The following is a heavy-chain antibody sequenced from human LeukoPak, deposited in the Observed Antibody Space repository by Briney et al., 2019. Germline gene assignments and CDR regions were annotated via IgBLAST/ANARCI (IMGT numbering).Heavy chain of an antibody. J-gene: IGHJ4*02. CDR1: GFTFSSNS. CDR3: AKISWDGRGTFD. D-gene: IGHD1/OR15-1a*01. Sequence: GGSLRLSCAASGFTFSSNSMTWVRQAPGKGLEWVANIKQDGSEKYYVDSVKGRFTISRDNAKNSLYLQMNSLRAEDTAVYYCAKISWDGRGTFDWGRGTLVTVSS. CDR2: IKQDGSEK. V-gene: IGHV3-7*01.